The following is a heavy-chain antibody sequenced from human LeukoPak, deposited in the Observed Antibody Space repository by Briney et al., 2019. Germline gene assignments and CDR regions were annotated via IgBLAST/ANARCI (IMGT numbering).Heavy chain of an antibody. D-gene: IGHD4-17*01. V-gene: IGHV3-30-3*01. J-gene: IGHJ4*02. CDR3: AKGGDYGRSWVDY. CDR1: GFTFSSYA. CDR2: ISYDGSNK. Sequence: SGGSLTLSCAASGFTFSSYAMHWVRQAPGKGLEWVAVISYDGSNKYYADSVKGRFTISRDSSKNTLYLQMNSLRAEDTAVYYCAKGGDYGRSWVDYWGQGTLVTVSS.